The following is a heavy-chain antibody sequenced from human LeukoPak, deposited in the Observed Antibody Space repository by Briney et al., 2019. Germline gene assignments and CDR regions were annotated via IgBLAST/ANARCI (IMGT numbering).Heavy chain of an antibody. D-gene: IGHD3-22*01. CDR1: GGTFSSYA. J-gene: IGHJ4*02. CDR2: IIPIFGTA. V-gene: IGHV1-69*06. Sequence: SVKVSCKASGGTFSSYAISWVRQAPGQGLEWMGGIIPIFGTANYAQKFQGRVTITAGKSTSTAYMELSSLRSEDTAVYYCAREDSSGYYDRLDYWGQGTLVTVSS. CDR3: AREDSSGYYDRLDY.